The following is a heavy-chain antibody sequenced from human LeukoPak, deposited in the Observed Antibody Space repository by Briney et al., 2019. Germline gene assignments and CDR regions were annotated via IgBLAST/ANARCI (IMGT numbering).Heavy chain of an antibody. Sequence: GASVKVSCKASGYTFTGYYMHWVRQAPGQGLEWMGWINPNSGGTNYAQKFQGRVTMTRDTSISTAYMELSRLRSDDTAVYYCTTYGSGDSCSFFDYWGQGTLVTVSS. CDR1: GYTFTGYY. CDR3: TTYGSGDSCSFFDY. J-gene: IGHJ4*02. D-gene: IGHD2-15*01. V-gene: IGHV1-2*02. CDR2: INPNSGGT.